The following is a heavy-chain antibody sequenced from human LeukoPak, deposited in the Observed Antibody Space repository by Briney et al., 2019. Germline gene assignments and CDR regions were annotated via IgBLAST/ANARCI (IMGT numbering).Heavy chain of an antibody. CDR2: IYYSGST. J-gene: IGHJ4*02. CDR3: AAYNCSGDSCYWAY. D-gene: IGHD2-15*01. CDR1: GGSISSYY. Sequence: WETLSLTCTVSGGSISSYYWSWIRQPPGKGLEWIGYIYYSGSTNYNPSLKSRVTISVDTSKNQFSLKLSSVTAADTAVYYCAAYNCSGDSCYWAYWGQGTLVTVSS. V-gene: IGHV4-59*01.